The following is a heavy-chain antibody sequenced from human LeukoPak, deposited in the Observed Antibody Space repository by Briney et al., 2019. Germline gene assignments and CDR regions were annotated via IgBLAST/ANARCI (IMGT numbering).Heavy chain of an antibody. CDR2: ISSSDSTI. J-gene: IGHJ2*01. D-gene: IGHD1-14*01. CDR3: ARDRKFGYFDL. Sequence: GGSLRLSCAASGFTFSSYSMNWVRQAPGKGLEWVSYISSSDSTIYCADSVKGRFTISRDNAKNSLYLQMNSLRAEDTAVYYCARDRKFGYFDLWGRGTLVSVSS. V-gene: IGHV3-48*04. CDR1: GFTFSSYS.